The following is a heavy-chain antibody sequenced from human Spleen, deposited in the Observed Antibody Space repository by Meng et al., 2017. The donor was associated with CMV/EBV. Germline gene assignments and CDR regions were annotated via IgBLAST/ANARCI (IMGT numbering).Heavy chain of an antibody. CDR2: IHYSGST. V-gene: IGHV4-4*02. J-gene: IGHJ4*02. CDR3: ARDLSDDNENRLGY. D-gene: IGHD2/OR15-2a*01. Sequence: SETLSLTCAVSGGSIRSNSWWSWVRQTPGKGLEWIGEIHYSGSTNYNPSLKSRVTISVDNSKNQFSLKLNFVTAADTAVYYCARDLSDDNENRLGYWGQGTLVTVSS. CDR1: GGSIRSNSW.